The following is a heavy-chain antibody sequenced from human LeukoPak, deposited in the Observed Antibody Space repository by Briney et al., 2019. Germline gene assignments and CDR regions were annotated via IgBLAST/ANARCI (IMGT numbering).Heavy chain of an antibody. Sequence: ASVKVSCKASGYTFTGYYLHWVRQAPGQGLEWMGRINPNSGGTNYAQTFQGRVTMTRDTSISTAYMELSRLRSDDTAVYYCARDRTKVRGEVPNWFDPWGQGTLVTVSS. CDR1: GYTFTGYY. V-gene: IGHV1-2*06. CDR2: INPNSGGT. CDR3: ARDRTKVRGEVPNWFDP. D-gene: IGHD3-10*01. J-gene: IGHJ5*02.